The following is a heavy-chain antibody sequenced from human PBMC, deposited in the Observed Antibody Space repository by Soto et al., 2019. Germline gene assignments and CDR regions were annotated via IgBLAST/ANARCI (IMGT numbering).Heavy chain of an antibody. V-gene: IGHV1-2*04. J-gene: IGHJ3*02. CDR1: GYTFTGYY. CDR2: INPNSGGT. Sequence: SVKVSCKASGYTFTGYYMHWVRQAPGQGLDWRGWINPNSGGTNYAQKFQGWVTMTRDTSISTAYMELSRLRSDDTAVYYCARVSARPDDAFDIWGQGTMVTVS. CDR3: ARVSARPDDAFDI.